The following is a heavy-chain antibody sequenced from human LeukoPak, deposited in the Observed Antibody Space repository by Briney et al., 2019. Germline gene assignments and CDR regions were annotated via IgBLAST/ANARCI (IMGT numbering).Heavy chain of an antibody. CDR2: IYYSGST. Sequence: AETLSPMCTVSCHFINTYYGRWIRQPPGGGLGSIGYIYYSGSTNYNPSLKSRVTISVDTSKNQFSLKLRSVTAADTAVYYCARGCSSGTCPFDYWGQGTLVTVSS. J-gene: IGHJ4*02. D-gene: IGHD2-15*01. V-gene: IGHV4-59*01. CDR1: CHFINTYY. CDR3: ARGCSSGTCPFDY.